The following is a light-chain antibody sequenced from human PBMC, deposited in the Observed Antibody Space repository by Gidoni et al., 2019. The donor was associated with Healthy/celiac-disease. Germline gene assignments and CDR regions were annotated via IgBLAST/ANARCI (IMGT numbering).Light chain of an antibody. CDR2: AAS. CDR3: QQRSSWQCT. Sequence: DIKMTQSPSSLSVSVGDRVTIPCRASQSISSCLAWYQQKPGQDPKLLIYAASSRQSGVPARFRGSGSGTDFTLTISSLEPEDFAIYYCQQRSSWQCTFGEGTKVEIK. CDR1: QSISSC. V-gene: IGKV1-12*01. J-gene: IGKJ4*02.